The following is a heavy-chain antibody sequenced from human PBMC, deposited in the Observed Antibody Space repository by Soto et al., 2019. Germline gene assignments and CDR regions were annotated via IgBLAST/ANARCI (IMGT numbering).Heavy chain of an antibody. CDR1: GGSISIGGYS. J-gene: IGHJ4*02. CDR3: ARVPDY. CDR2: IYHSGST. V-gene: IGHV4-30-2*01. Sequence: QLQLQESGSRLVKPSQTLSLTCAVSGGSISIGGYSWSWIRQPPGKGLEWIGYIYHSGSTYYNPSLKSRVTISVDRSKNQFSLKLSSVTAADTAVYYCARVPDYWGQGTLVTVSS.